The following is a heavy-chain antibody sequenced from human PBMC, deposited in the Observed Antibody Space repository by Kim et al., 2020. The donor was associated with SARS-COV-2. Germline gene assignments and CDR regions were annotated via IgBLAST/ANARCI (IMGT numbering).Heavy chain of an antibody. CDR3: ARETLGWSYYYDSSGDY. CDR1: GGSISSSSYY. Sequence: PETLSLTCTVSGGSISSSSYYWGWIRQPPGKGLEWIGSIYYSGSTYYNPSLKSRVTISVDTSKNQFSLKLSSVAAADTAVYYCARETLGWSYYYDSSGDYWGQGTLVTVSS. D-gene: IGHD3-22*01. J-gene: IGHJ4*02. CDR2: IYYSGST. V-gene: IGHV4-39*07.